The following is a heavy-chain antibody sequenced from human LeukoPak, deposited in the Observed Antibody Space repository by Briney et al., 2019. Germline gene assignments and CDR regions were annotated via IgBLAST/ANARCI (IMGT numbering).Heavy chain of an antibody. CDR1: GGSFSSSY. V-gene: IGHV4-59*01. CDR3: ARGGPYYDDENNYYYYGMDV. D-gene: IGHD3-3*01. Sequence: SETLSLTCIVSGGSFSSSYWSWIRQPPGKGLEWIAYIYSNGNTNSNPSLKSRVTIAVDTSQSQFSLKLSSVTAADTAVYYCARGGPYYDDENNYYYYGMDVWGQGTTVTVSS. CDR2: IYSNGNT. J-gene: IGHJ6*02.